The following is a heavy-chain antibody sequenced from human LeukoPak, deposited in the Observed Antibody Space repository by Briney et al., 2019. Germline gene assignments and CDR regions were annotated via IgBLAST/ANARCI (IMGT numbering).Heavy chain of an antibody. V-gene: IGHV3-23*01. J-gene: IGHJ6*02. Sequence: GGSLRLSCAASGFTFSSYAMSWVRQAPGKGLEWVSAIRGIGGSTYYADSVKGRFNISRDNSKNTLYLQMNSLRAEDTAIYYCAKETSTGDDYGMDVWGQGTTVTVSS. CDR3: AKETSTGDDYGMDV. CDR1: GFTFSSYA. CDR2: IRGIGGST.